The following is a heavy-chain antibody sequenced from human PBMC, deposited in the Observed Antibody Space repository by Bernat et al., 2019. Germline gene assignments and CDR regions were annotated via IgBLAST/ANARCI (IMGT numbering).Heavy chain of an antibody. J-gene: IGHJ4*02. CDR1: GFTFSSYV. CDR3: AKGYSSSWYATFGDY. Sequence: QVQLVESGGGVVQPGRSLRLSCAASGFTFSSYVMHWVRQAPGKGLEWVAVISYDGSNKYYADSVKGRFTISRDNSKNTLYLQMNSLRAEDTAVYYCAKGYSSSWYATFGDYWGQGTLVTVSS. D-gene: IGHD6-13*01. CDR2: ISYDGSNK. V-gene: IGHV3-30*18.